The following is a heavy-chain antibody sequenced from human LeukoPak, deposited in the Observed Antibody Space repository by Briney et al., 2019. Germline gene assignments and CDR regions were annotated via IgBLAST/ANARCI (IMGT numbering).Heavy chain of an antibody. D-gene: IGHD3/OR15-3a*01. CDR1: GFTFDDYA. J-gene: IGHJ4*02. V-gene: IGHV3-9*01. Sequence: GGSLRLSCAASGFTFDDYAMHWVRQAPGKGLEWVSGISWNSGSIGYADSVKGRFTISRDNAKNSLYLQMNSLRAEDTALYYCTKVGLTPYYFDYWGQGTLVTVSS. CDR3: TKVGLTPYYFDY. CDR2: ISWNSGSI.